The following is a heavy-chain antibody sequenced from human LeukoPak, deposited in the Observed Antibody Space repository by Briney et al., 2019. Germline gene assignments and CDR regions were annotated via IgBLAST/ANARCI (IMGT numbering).Heavy chain of an antibody. CDR3: ARVMTSGSGWYYDDYYYGMDV. Sequence: SETLSLTCTVSGGSISSYYWSWIRQPPGKGLEWIGYIYYSGSTNYNPFLKSRVTISVDTSKNQFSLKLSSVTAADTAVYYCARVMTSGSGWYYDDYYYGMDVWGQGTTVTVSS. V-gene: IGHV4-59*01. D-gene: IGHD6-19*01. CDR1: GGSISSYY. J-gene: IGHJ6*02. CDR2: IYYSGST.